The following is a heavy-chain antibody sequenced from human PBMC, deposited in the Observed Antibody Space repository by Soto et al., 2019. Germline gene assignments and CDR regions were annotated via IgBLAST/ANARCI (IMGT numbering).Heavy chain of an antibody. CDR3: AKSSRDRYNYRDY. Sequence: EVQLLESGGGLVQPGGSLRLSCAASGFTFSSYAMSWVRQAPGSGLEWVSSISGGGGSTYYADSVRGRFTISRDNSKNTLYLQMNSLRAEDTAVYYCAKSSRDRYNYRDYWGQGTLVTVSS. V-gene: IGHV3-23*01. CDR1: GFTFSSYA. D-gene: IGHD5-12*01. J-gene: IGHJ4*02. CDR2: ISGGGGST.